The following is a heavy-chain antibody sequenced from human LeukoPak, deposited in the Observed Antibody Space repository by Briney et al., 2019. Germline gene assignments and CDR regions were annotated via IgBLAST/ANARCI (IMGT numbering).Heavy chain of an antibody. CDR3: ARDDSSGTHFDY. CDR2: INHSGST. CDR1: GGSFSGYY. D-gene: IGHD3-22*01. V-gene: IGHV4-34*01. J-gene: IGHJ4*02. Sequence: SETLSLTCAVCGGSFSGYYWSWIRQPPGKGLEWIGEINHSGSTNYNPSLKSRVTISVDTSKNQFSLKLSSVTAADTAVYYCARDDSSGTHFDYWGQGTLVTVSS.